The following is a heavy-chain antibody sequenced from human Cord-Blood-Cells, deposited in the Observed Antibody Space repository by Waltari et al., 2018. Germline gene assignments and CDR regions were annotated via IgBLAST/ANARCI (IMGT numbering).Heavy chain of an antibody. CDR3: SKVDDFLSSYYVTNAFDI. V-gene: IGHV3-30*18. J-gene: IGHJ3*02. CDR2: ISYDGSNK. CDR1: GFTFSSYG. Sequence: VQPGRSLRLSCAASGFTFSSYGMHWVRQAPGKGLEWVAVISYDGSNKYYADSVKGRFTISRDNSKNTLYLQMNSLKAEDTAVSYCSKVDDFLSSYYVTNAFDIWVQGTMVTVSS. D-gene: IGHD3-3*01.